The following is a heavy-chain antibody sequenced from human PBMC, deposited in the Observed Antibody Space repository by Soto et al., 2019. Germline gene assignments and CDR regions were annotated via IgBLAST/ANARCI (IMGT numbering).Heavy chain of an antibody. CDR2: TYYRSRWFH. CDR3: ARGNALNV. J-gene: IGHJ3*01. V-gene: IGHV6-1*01. CDR1: GDSVSSDITS. Sequence: SQTLSLTCAISGDSVSSDITSWNWIRQSPSRGLEWLGRTYYRSRWFHDYADSAKSRITINADTSKNQFSLELKSMTPEDTAVYYCARGNALNVWGQGTLVTVS.